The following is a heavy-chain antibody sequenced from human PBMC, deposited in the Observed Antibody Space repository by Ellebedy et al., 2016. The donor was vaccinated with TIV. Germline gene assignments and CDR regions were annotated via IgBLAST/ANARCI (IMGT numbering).Heavy chain of an antibody. CDR2: ISGYNGNT. V-gene: IGHV1-18*01. CDR1: GYTFTSYG. CDR3: ARDLAAATTDAFDI. J-gene: IGHJ3*02. Sequence: AASVKVSCKASGYTFTSYGISWVRQAPGQGLQWMGWISGYNGNTNYARRLQGRVTMTTDTSTSTVYMELRSLTSDDTAVYYCARDLAAATTDAFDIWGQGTVVTVSS. D-gene: IGHD1-26*01.